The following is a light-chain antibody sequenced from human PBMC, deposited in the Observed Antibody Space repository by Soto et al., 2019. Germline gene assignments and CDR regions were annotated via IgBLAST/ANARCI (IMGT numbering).Light chain of an antibody. Sequence: EIVLTQSPATLSVSPGERATLSCRASQSVRDDLAWYHHKLGQPPRLLIYDASTRALDIPARFAGSGSGTDFPLTISSLQSEDFGVYFCQQYNNWPITFGQGTRLESK. V-gene: IGKV3-15*01. CDR3: QQYNNWPIT. CDR1: QSVRDD. CDR2: DAS. J-gene: IGKJ5*01.